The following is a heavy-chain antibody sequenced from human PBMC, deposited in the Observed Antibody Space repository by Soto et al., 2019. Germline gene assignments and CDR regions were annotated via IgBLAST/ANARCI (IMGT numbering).Heavy chain of an antibody. J-gene: IGHJ6*04. CDR1: GGSVSSGSYY. Sequence: SKTLSLTCTVSGGSVSSGSYYLTWIRQPPGKGLEWIGYIYYSGSTNYNPSLKSRVTISLDTSNNQFSLRLSSVTAADTAVYYCARTFCSTTSCQDHGMEGWGKGSTVTVSS. CDR3: ARTFCSTTSCQDHGMEG. D-gene: IGHD2-2*01. V-gene: IGHV4-61*01. CDR2: IYYSGST.